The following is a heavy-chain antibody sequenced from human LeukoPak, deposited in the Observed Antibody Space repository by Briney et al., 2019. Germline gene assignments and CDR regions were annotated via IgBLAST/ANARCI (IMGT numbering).Heavy chain of an antibody. J-gene: IGHJ5*01. V-gene: IGHV3-7*01. CDR3: ARDAEITLGTDS. CDR1: GFIFSRYW. D-gene: IGHD3-16*01. Sequence: PGGSLRLSCEASGFIFSRYWMTWVRQAPGKGLEWVASIKEDGAEKYYVDSVKGRFTISRDNAKKSLYLEMSSLRADDTAVYYCARDAEITLGTDSWGHGTLVVVAS. CDR2: IKEDGAEK.